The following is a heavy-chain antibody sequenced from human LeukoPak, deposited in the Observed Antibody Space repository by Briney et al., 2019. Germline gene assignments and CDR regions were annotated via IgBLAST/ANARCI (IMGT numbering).Heavy chain of an antibody. CDR1: GGSIRDYQ. V-gene: IGHV4-59*06. CDR2: IYYSGST. J-gene: IGHJ4*02. CDR3: ARGLYCSSTSCQPAFDY. D-gene: IGHD2-2*01. Sequence: SETLSLTCAVSGGSIRDYQWSWIRQPPGKGLEWIGYIYYSGSTYYNPSLKSRVTISVDTSKNQFSLKLSSVTAADTAVYYCARGLYCSSTSCQPAFDYWGQGTLVNVSS.